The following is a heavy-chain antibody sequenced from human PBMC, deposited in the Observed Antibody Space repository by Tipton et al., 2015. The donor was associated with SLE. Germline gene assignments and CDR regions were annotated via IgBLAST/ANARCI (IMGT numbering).Heavy chain of an antibody. CDR2: ISDSGGST. J-gene: IGHJ5*02. CDR3: AKLSEPA. V-gene: IGHV3-23*01. D-gene: IGHD5/OR15-5a*01. CDR1: GFIFSTYG. Sequence: SLRLSCAASGFIFSTYGMSWVRQAPGKGLEWVSSISDSGGSTYHADAVKGRFIISRDNSKNTLYLRMNSLRAEGTAVYYCAKLSEPAWSQGTLVPVSS.